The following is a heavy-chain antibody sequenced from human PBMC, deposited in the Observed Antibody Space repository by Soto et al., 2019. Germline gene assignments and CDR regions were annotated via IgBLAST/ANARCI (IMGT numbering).Heavy chain of an antibody. V-gene: IGHV3-21*02. CDR3: TRDASRDSSARGWFAP. D-gene: IGHD6-13*01. J-gene: IGHJ5*02. CDR1: GFTFSSFT. Sequence: EVQLVESGGGLVKPGGSLRLSCAASGFTFSSFTMNWVRQAPGKGLEWVSTISSNSAYIYYTDALRGRFTISRDNAKNSLHLQMNSLRAEDTDVSCCTRDASRDSSARGWFAPWGAGTLVPVSS. CDR2: ISSNSAYI.